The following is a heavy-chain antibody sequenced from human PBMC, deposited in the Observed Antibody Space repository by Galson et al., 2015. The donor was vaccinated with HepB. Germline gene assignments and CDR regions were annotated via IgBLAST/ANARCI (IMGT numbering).Heavy chain of an antibody. CDR3: AREEEGLFDWLSLRWFDP. Sequence: SVKVSCKASGYTFTSYAMHWVRQAPGQRLEWMGWINAGNGNTKYSQKFQGRVTITRDTSASTAYMELSSLRSEDTAVYYCAREEEGLFDWLSLRWFDPWGQGTLVTVSS. CDR2: INAGNGNT. D-gene: IGHD3-9*01. CDR1: GYTFTSYA. V-gene: IGHV1-3*01. J-gene: IGHJ5*02.